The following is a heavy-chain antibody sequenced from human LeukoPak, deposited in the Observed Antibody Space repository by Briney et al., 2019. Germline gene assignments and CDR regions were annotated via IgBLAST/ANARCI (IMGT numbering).Heavy chain of an antibody. CDR2: LYHSGST. D-gene: IGHD1-26*01. V-gene: IGHV4-38-2*02. Sequence: SETLSLTCIVSGYSISSGYYWGWIRQPPGKGLEWIGSLYHSGSTYYNPSLQSRVTISEDTSKNQFSLKLTSVTAAATAVYYCARARGGTYQTAEYWGQGTLVTVSS. J-gene: IGHJ4*02. CDR1: GYSISSGYY. CDR3: ARARGGTYQTAEY.